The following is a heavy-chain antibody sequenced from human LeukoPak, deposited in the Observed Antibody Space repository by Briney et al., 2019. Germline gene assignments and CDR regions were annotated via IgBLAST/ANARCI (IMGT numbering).Heavy chain of an antibody. J-gene: IGHJ5*02. CDR2: MNPNSGNT. CDR3: ARDNSVRDEAWWFNP. CDR1: GYTFTIYD. Sequence: ASVTVSFKASGYTFTIYDINWVRQATGQGLEWMGWMNPNSGNTGYAQKFQGRVTLTRDMSTSTDYLELSSLRSEDTAVYYCARDNSVRDEAWWFNPWGQGTLVTVSS. D-gene: IGHD5-24*01. V-gene: IGHV1-8*01.